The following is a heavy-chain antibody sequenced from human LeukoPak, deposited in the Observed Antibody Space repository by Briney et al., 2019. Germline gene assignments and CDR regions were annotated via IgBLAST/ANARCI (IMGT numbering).Heavy chain of an antibody. CDR2: FFYSGST. Sequence: SETLSLTCTVSGGSISSSSYYWGWIRQPPGKGLEWIGSFFYSGSTYYNPSLRSRVTISVDTSKNQFSLKLSPLTAADTAVYYCARRGNGYDDYWGQGTLVTVSS. V-gene: IGHV4-39*01. CDR1: GGSISSSSYY. J-gene: IGHJ4*02. D-gene: IGHD5-12*01. CDR3: ARRGNGYDDY.